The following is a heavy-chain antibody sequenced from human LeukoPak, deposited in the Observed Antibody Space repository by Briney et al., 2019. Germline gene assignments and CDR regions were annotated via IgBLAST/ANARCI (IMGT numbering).Heavy chain of an antibody. Sequence: ASVKVSCKASGYTFTSYGIGWVRQAPGQGLEWMGWISAYNGNTNYAQKLQGRVTMTTDTSTSTAYMELRSLRSDDTAVYYCARVSGGSYFGGVWSDYWGQGTLVTVSS. CDR2: ISAYNGNT. CDR1: GYTFTSYG. D-gene: IGHD1-26*01. J-gene: IGHJ4*02. CDR3: ARVSGGSYFGGVWSDY. V-gene: IGHV1-18*01.